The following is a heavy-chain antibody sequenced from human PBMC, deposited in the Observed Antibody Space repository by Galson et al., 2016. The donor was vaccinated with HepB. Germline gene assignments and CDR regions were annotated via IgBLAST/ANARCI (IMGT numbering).Heavy chain of an antibody. D-gene: IGHD3-3*01. CDR1: GFTFSPFG. V-gene: IGHV3-30*03. CDR2: MSYHGYNK. Sequence: SLRLSCAASGFTFSPFGMHWVRQAPGKGLEWVALMSYHGYNKYYADSVKGRFTISRDNYKNTLYLQMNSLRTEDTAVYYCARDGRRFLEWLPSSQGMDVWGQGTTVTVSS. CDR3: ARDGRRFLEWLPSSQGMDV. J-gene: IGHJ6*02.